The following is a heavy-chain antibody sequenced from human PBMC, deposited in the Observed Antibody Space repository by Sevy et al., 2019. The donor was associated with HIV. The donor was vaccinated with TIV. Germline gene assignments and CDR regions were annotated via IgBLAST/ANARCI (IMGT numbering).Heavy chain of an antibody. CDR2: ISYDGSNK. D-gene: IGHD3-10*01. Sequence: GGSLRLSCAASGFTFSSYAMHWVRQAPGKGLEWVAVISYDGSNKYYADSVKGRFTISRDNSKNTLYLQMNSLRAEDTAVYYCARVNHLSGSGSYYPPPDYWGQGTLVTVSS. CDR1: GFTFSSYA. J-gene: IGHJ4*02. V-gene: IGHV3-30*04. CDR3: ARVNHLSGSGSYYPPPDY.